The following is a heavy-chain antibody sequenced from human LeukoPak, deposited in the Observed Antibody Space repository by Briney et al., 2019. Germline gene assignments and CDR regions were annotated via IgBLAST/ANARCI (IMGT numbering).Heavy chain of an antibody. D-gene: IGHD3-10*01. CDR2: ISGSGGST. V-gene: IGHV3-23*01. Sequence: GGTLRLSCAASGFTFSSYGMSWVRQAPGKGLEWVSAISGSGGSTYYADSVKGRFTISRDNSKNTLYLQMNSLRAEDTAVYYCAKRGGSGSYYPFDYWGQGTLVTVSS. J-gene: IGHJ4*02. CDR1: GFTFSSYG. CDR3: AKRGGSGSYYPFDY.